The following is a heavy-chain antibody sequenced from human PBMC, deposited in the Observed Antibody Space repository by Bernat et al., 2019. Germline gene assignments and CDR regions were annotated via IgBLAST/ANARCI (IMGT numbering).Heavy chain of an antibody. CDR3: QKHEGYDSTGSYDT. CDR1: RFTFSSYA. J-gene: IGHJ5*02. D-gene: IGHD3-22*01. Sequence: EVQRLESGGGLVQPGESLRLSCAGSRFTFSSYAMSWVRQAPGKGLEGVSTVTGNGGRTFYADSVKGRFTGSRDHSNNTLFLQMRRLRAAATAVYYCQKHEGYDSTGSYDTWGKGTRVTVSS. CDR2: VTGNGGRT. V-gene: IGHV3-23*01.